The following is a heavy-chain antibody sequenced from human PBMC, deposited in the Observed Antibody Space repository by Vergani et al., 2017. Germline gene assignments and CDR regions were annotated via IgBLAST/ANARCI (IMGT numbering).Heavy chain of an antibody. J-gene: IGHJ4*02. CDR3: ARARGRTFRYSSSWDLDY. CDR1: GGTFSSYA. D-gene: IGHD6-13*01. V-gene: IGHV1-69*01. CDR2: IIPIFGTA. Sequence: QVQLVQSGAEVKKPGSSVKVSCKASGGTFSSYAISWVRQAPGQGLEWMGGIIPIFGTANYAQKFQGRVTITADESTGTAYMELSSLRSEDTAVYYGARARGRTFRYSSSWDLDYWGQGTLVTVSS.